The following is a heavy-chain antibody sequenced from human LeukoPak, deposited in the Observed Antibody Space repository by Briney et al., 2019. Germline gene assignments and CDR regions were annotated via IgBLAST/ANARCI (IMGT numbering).Heavy chain of an antibody. CDR2: IYYSGTT. J-gene: IGHJ5*02. V-gene: IGHV4-39*01. CDR1: GDSISSTSYY. CDR3: ARLNRQCSGGSCHSGWFDP. Sequence: SEPLSLTCAVSGDSISSTSYYWAWICQPPGGGLEWIGGIYYSGTTYYNASLKCRVTISVDTSKNQFSLKLTSVTAADTAVYYGARLNRQCSGGSCHSGWFDPWGQGTLVTVSS. D-gene: IGHD2-15*01.